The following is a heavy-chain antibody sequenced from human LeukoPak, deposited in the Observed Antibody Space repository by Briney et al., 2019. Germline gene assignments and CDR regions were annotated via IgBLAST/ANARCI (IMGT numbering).Heavy chain of an antibody. Sequence: GGSLRLSCEASGFSFSSSSMSWVRQAPGKGLEWVANIKQHGSEKNYVDSVKGRFTISRDNAKNSLYLQMNSLRAEDTAVYYCAKDLTGPYFDWLLIDSFDYWGQGTLVTVSS. D-gene: IGHD3-9*01. CDR3: AKDLTGPYFDWLLIDSFDY. CDR1: GFSFSSSS. J-gene: IGHJ4*02. V-gene: IGHV3-7*01. CDR2: IKQHGSEK.